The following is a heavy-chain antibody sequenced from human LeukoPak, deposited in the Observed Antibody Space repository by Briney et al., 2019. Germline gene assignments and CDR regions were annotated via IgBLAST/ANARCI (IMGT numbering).Heavy chain of an antibody. Sequence: ASVKVSCKASGYTFTSYGISWVRQAPGQGLEWMGGFDPEDGKTIYTQKFQGRLTMTKDTSTDTAYMDLSSLTSEDTAVYYCGRGFSIDYWGQGTLVTVSS. CDR3: GRGFSIDY. CDR1: GYTFTSYG. J-gene: IGHJ4*02. CDR2: FDPEDGKT. V-gene: IGHV1-24*01. D-gene: IGHD3-10*01.